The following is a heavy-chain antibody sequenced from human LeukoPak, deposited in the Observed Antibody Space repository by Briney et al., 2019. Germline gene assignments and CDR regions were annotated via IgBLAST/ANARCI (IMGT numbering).Heavy chain of an antibody. J-gene: IGHJ4*02. CDR3: AKSPSPPNYYFDY. V-gene: IGHV3-43D*03. D-gene: IGHD1-7*01. CDR2: ISWDGGST. Sequence: GGSLRLSCAASGFTFDDYAMHWVRQAPGKGLEWVSLISWDGGSTYYADSVKGRFTISRDNSKNSLYLQMNSLRAEDTALYYCAKSPSPPNYYFDYWGQGTLVTVPS. CDR1: GFTFDDYA.